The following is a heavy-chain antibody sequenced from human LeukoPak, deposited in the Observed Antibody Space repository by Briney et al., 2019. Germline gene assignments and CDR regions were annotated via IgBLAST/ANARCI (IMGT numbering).Heavy chain of an antibody. J-gene: IGHJ4*02. D-gene: IGHD2-2*01. CDR2: IIPIFGTA. Sequence: ASVKVSCKASGGTFSSYAISWVRQAPGQGLEWMGGIIPIFGTANYAQKFQGRVTITADKSTSTAYMELSSLRSEDTAVYYCARASLYCSSTSCFVYWGQGTLVTVSS. CDR1: GGTFSSYA. V-gene: IGHV1-69*06. CDR3: ARASLYCSSTSCFVY.